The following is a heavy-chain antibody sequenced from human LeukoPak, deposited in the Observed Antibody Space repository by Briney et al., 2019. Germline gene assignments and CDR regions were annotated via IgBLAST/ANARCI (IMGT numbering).Heavy chain of an antibody. J-gene: IGHJ6*03. CDR3: ARVYYDSSGYYYYYYYMDV. CDR1: GYSISSGYY. V-gene: IGHV4-38-2*02. D-gene: IGHD3-22*01. Sequence: SETLSLTCTVSGYSISSGYYWGWIRQPPGKGLEWIGSIYHSGSTYYNPSLKSRVTISVDTSKNQFSLKLSSVTAADTAVYYCARVYYDSSGYYYYYYYMDVWGKGTTVTVSS. CDR2: IYHSGST.